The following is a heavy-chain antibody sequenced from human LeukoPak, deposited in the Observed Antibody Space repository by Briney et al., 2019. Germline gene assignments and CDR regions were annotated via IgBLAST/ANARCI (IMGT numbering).Heavy chain of an antibody. V-gene: IGHV3-21*01. J-gene: IGHJ6*04. D-gene: IGHD3-10*02. CDR3: AELGITMIGGV. CDR2: ISSSSSYI. Sequence: PGGSLRLSCVASGFIFSSYSMNWVRQAPGKGLEWVSSISSSSSYIYYADSVKGRFTISRDNAKNSLYLQMNSLRAEDTAVYYCAELGITMIGGVWGKGTTVTISS. CDR1: GFIFSSYS.